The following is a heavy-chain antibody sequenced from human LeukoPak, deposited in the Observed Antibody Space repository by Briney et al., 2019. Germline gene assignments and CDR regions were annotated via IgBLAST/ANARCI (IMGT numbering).Heavy chain of an antibody. V-gene: IGHV3-48*02. CDR3: ARDRGPGIKPAGTVGMDV. CDR2: ISRSTNSI. J-gene: IGHJ6*02. Sequence: PGGSLRLSCAASGFTFRSYSMNWVRQAPGKGLEWISYISRSTNSISYADSVKGRFTISRDNAKNSLFLQVNNLRDEDTAVYYCARDRGPGIKPAGTVGMDVWGQGTTVTVAS. CDR1: GFTFRSYS. D-gene: IGHD6-13*01.